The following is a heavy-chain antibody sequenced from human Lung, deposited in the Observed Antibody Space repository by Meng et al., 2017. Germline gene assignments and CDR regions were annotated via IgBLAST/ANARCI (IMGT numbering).Heavy chain of an antibody. CDR2: ISGSGGST. CDR3: VRRIEYSSSSGY. CDR1: GFTFSSYA. D-gene: IGHD6-6*01. V-gene: IGHV3-23*01. Sequence: EVQLLESGGGLVPPGGSPRLSCVASGFTFSSYARTWVRQAPGKGLEWVSSISGSGGSTYYADSVRGRFTISRDNSKNTVYLQMNSLRAEDTAIYYCVRRIEYSSSSGYWGQGTLVTVSS. J-gene: IGHJ4*02.